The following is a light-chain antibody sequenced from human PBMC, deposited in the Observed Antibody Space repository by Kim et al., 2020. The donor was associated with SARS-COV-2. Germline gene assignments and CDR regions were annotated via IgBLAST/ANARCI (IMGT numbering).Light chain of an antibody. J-gene: IGKJ1*01. V-gene: IGKV2-28*01. Sequence: DIVMTQSPLSLPVIPGEPASISCRSSQSLLQSNGYNYLDWYVQKPGQSPQLLIYLGSNRASAVPDRFSGSGSGTDFTLKISRVEAEDVGVYYCMQAVQTPWTFGQGTKVDIK. CDR2: LGS. CDR1: QSLLQSNGYNY. CDR3: MQAVQTPWT.